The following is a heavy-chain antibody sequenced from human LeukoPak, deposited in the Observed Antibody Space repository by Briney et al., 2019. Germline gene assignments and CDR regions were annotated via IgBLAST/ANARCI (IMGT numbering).Heavy chain of an antibody. D-gene: IGHD3-22*01. V-gene: IGHV3-33*01. CDR1: GFTFSGYP. J-gene: IGHJ4*02. CDR3: ARAYDSSGYYWYYFDY. Sequence: GGSLRLSCAASGFTFSGYPIHWVRQAPGKGLEWVAVIWYDGTNKYYADSVKGRFTISRDNSKNTLYLQMNSLRAEDTAVYYCARAYDSSGYYWYYFDYWGQGTLVTVSS. CDR2: IWYDGTNK.